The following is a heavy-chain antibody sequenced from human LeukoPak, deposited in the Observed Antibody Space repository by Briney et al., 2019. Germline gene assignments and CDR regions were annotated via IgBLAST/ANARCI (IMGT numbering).Heavy chain of an antibody. Sequence: SGTLSLTCTVSGGSISYSSTDYYWGWVRQPPGKGLEWIGSISYSGSTYYNPSLMSRVTISADTSNNQFSLKLTSVTAADTAVYYCARHRHSHHYDYWGQGTLVTVSS. J-gene: IGHJ4*02. CDR1: GGSISYSSTDYY. CDR2: ISYSGST. CDR3: ARHRHSHHYDY. D-gene: IGHD5-18*01. V-gene: IGHV4-39*01.